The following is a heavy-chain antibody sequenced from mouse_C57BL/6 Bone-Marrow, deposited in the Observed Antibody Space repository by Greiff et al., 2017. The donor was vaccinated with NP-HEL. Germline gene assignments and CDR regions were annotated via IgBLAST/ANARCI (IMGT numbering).Heavy chain of an antibody. Sequence: VQLQQSGAELVRPGASVKLSCKASGYTFTDYYINWVKPRPGQGLEWIARIYPGSGNTYYNEKFKGKATLTAEKSSSTAYMQLSSLTSEDSAVYFCARRKDYYGSFDYWGQGTTLTVSS. D-gene: IGHD1-1*01. CDR2: IYPGSGNT. J-gene: IGHJ2*01. V-gene: IGHV1-76*01. CDR3: ARRKDYYGSFDY. CDR1: GYTFTDYY.